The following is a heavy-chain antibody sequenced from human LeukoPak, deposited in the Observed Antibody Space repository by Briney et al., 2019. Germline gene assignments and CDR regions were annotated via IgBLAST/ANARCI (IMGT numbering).Heavy chain of an antibody. J-gene: IGHJ4*02. CDR2: INHSGST. V-gene: IGHV4-34*01. CDR1: GGSFSGYY. CDR3: ARGQPSIRYYDYVWGSYRYTVDFDY. D-gene: IGHD3-16*02. Sequence: TSETLSLTCAVYGGSFSGYYWSWIRQPPGKGLEWIGEINHSGSTNYNPSLKSRVTISVDTSKNQSSLKLSSVTAADTAVYYCARGQPSIRYYDYVWGSYRYTVDFDYWGQGTLVTVSS.